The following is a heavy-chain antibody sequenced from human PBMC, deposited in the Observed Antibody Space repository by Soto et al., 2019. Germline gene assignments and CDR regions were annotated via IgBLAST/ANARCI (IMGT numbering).Heavy chain of an antibody. CDR3: ARDQDEAVAEGWFDP. CDR1: GYTFTSYG. D-gene: IGHD6-19*01. CDR2: ISAYNGNT. Sequence: QVQLVQSGAEVKKPGASVKVSCKASGYTFTSYGISWVRQAPGQGLEWMGWISAYNGNTNYAQKLQGRVTMTTDTSPSTAYMELRSRRSDDTAVYYCARDQDEAVAEGWFDPWGQGTLVTVSS. J-gene: IGHJ5*02. V-gene: IGHV1-18*01.